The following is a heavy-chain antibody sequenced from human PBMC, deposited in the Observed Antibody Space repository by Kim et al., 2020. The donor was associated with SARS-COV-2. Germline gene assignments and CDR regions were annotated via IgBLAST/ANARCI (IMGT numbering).Heavy chain of an antibody. Sequence: GESLKISCKGSGYSFTSYWIGWVRQMPGKGLEWMGIIYPGDSDTRYSPSFQGQVTISADKSISTAYLQWSSLKASDTAMYYCARQRYCSGGSCYSYFDYWGQGTLVTVSS. V-gene: IGHV5-51*01. CDR1: GYSFTSYW. D-gene: IGHD2-15*01. CDR3: ARQRYCSGGSCYSYFDY. J-gene: IGHJ4*02. CDR2: IYPGDSDT.